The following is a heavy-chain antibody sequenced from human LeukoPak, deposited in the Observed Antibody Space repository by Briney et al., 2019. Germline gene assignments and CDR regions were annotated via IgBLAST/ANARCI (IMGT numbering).Heavy chain of an antibody. D-gene: IGHD6-19*01. CDR1: GYSISSGYY. CDR3: AREDSSGLGY. V-gene: IGHV4-38-2*02. J-gene: IGHJ4*02. Sequence: PSETLSLTCAVSGYSISSGYYWGWIRQPPGKGLEWIGSIYHSGSTYYNPSLKSRVTISVDTSKNQFSLKLSSVTAADTAVYYCAREDSSGLGYWGQGTLVTVSS. CDR2: IYHSGST.